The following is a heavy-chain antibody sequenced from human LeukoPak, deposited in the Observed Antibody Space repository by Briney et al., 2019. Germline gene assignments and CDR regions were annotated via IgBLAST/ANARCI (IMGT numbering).Heavy chain of an antibody. CDR1: GFTFSSYA. Sequence: PGGSLRLSCAASGFTFSSYAMSWVRQAPGKGLEWIGSIYYSGSTYYNPSLKSRVTISVDTSKNQFSLKLSSVTAADTAVYYCASRTGGYSYGYYFDYWGQGTLVTVSS. CDR3: ASRTGGYSYGYYFDY. J-gene: IGHJ4*02. CDR2: IYYSGST. V-gene: IGHV4-39*01. D-gene: IGHD5-18*01.